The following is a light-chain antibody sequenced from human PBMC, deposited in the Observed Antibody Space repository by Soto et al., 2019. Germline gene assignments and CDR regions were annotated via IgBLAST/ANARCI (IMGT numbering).Light chain of an antibody. J-gene: IGKJ4*01. CDR3: QHSYNTPLT. Sequence: RLTQSPSSLSASVGDRVTITCRASQNINYFLNWYQQKPGKAPELLIYAASSLQTGVPSRFSGSGSGTTFTLIISALQPEDFATYYCQHSYNTPLTFGGGTKVEIK. CDR2: AAS. CDR1: QNINYF. V-gene: IGKV1-39*01.